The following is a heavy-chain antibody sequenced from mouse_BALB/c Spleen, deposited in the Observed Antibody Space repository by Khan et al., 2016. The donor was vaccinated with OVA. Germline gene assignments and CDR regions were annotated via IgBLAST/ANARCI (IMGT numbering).Heavy chain of an antibody. CDR1: GYSITSGYA. CDR2: ISYSGVT. Sequence: VQLQESGPGLVKPSQSLSLTCTVTGYSITSGYAWYWIRQFPGNKLEWMGYISYSGVTSYTPSLKSRISITRDISKNQFFLQLNSVTTEDTATYYCARGNYYGYYFDYWGQGTTLTVSS. J-gene: IGHJ2*01. D-gene: IGHD1-1*01. V-gene: IGHV3-2*02. CDR3: ARGNYYGYYFDY.